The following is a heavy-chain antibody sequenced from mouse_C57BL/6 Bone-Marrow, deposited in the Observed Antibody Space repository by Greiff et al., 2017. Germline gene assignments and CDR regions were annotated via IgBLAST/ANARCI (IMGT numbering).Heavy chain of an antibody. CDR2: IRNKANSYTT. V-gene: IGHV7-3*01. CDR1: GFTFTDYY. CDR3: ARYHYYGSRYWYFDV. Sequence: EVKLVESGGGLVQPGGSLSLSCAASGFTFTDYYMSWVRQPPGKALEWLGFIRNKANSYTTEYSASVKGRFTISRDNSQSILYLQMNALRAEDSATYYCARYHYYGSRYWYFDVWGTGTTVTVSS. J-gene: IGHJ1*03. D-gene: IGHD1-1*01.